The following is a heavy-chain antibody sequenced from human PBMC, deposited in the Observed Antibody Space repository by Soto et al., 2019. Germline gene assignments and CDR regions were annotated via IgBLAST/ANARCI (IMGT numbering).Heavy chain of an antibody. CDR3: ARDGLQDPNDY. CDR2: INHSGST. Sequence: PSETLSLTCAVYGGSFSGYYWSWIRQPPGKGLEWIGEINHSGSTNYNPSLKSRVTISVDTSKNQFSLKLSSVTAADTAVYYCARDGLQDPNDYWGQGTLVTVSS. J-gene: IGHJ4*02. D-gene: IGHD5-12*01. V-gene: IGHV4-34*01. CDR1: GGSFSGYY.